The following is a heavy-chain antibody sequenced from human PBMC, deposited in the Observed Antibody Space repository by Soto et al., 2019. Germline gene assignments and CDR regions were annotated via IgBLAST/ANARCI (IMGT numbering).Heavy chain of an antibody. V-gene: IGHV3-23*01. CDR1: GFTFSSYA. CDR3: AKEEVVVAIKITERWFDP. J-gene: IGHJ5*02. Sequence: PGGSLRLSCAASGFTFSSYARSWVRQAPGKGLEWVSAISGSGGSTYYADSVKGRFTISRDNSKNTLYLQMNSLRAEDTAVYYCAKEEVVVAIKITERWFDPWGQGTLVTVSS. D-gene: IGHD2-15*01. CDR2: ISGSGGST.